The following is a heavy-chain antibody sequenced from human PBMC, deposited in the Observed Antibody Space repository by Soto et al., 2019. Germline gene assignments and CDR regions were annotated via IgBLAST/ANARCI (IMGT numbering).Heavy chain of an antibody. CDR3: AKDGLSIRGGYYFDY. CDR1: GFTFDDYT. V-gene: IGHV3-43*01. D-gene: IGHD3-10*01. J-gene: IGHJ4*02. Sequence: ESGGVVVQPGGSLRLSCAASGFTFDDYTMHWVRQAPGKGLEWVSLISWDGGSTYYADSVKGRFTISRDNSKNSLYLQMNSLRTEDTALYYCAKDGLSIRGGYYFDYWGQGTLVTVSS. CDR2: ISWDGGST.